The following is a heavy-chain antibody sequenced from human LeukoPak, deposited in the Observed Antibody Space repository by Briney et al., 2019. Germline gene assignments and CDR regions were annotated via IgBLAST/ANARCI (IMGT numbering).Heavy chain of an antibody. CDR2: ISTNNGNT. Sequence: ASVKVSCKASGYTFTSYYMHWARQAPGQGLEWMGWISTNNGNTHYAQKFQGRVTMTTDTSTSTAYMELRSLKSDDTALYYCAREIPYPDCSSSGCYGPWDYWGQGALVTVSS. CDR1: GYTFTSYY. D-gene: IGHD2-2*01. V-gene: IGHV1-18*04. CDR3: AREIPYPDCSSSGCYGPWDY. J-gene: IGHJ4*02.